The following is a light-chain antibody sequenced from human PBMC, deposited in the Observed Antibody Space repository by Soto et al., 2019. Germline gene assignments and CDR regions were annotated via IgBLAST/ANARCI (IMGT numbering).Light chain of an antibody. Sequence: IVMTQSPATLSVSPGEIATLSFSASQSISTKLAWYQQKPGQAPRLLIYGASTRATGIPVRFSGSGSGTEFTLTITSLQFEDFAVYYCQEYNDWRPITFGGGTKVDIK. CDR3: QEYNDWRPIT. CDR1: QSISTK. V-gene: IGKV3-15*01. J-gene: IGKJ4*01. CDR2: GAS.